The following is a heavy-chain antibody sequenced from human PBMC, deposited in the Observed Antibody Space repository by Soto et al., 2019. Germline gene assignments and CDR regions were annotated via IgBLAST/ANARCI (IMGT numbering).Heavy chain of an antibody. CDR1: GFTFSSYS. J-gene: IGHJ4*02. D-gene: IGHD3-9*01. Sequence: GGSLRLSCAASGFTFSSYSMNWVRQAPGKGLEWVSSISSSSSYIYYADSVKGRFTISRDNAKNSLYLQMNSLRAEDTAVYYCARSGFDWLPLYYFDYWGQGTLVTVSS. V-gene: IGHV3-21*01. CDR2: ISSSSSYI. CDR3: ARSGFDWLPLYYFDY.